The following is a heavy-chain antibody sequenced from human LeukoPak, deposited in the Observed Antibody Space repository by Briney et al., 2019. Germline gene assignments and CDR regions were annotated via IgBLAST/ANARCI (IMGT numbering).Heavy chain of an antibody. Sequence: SETLSLTCTVSGGSISSGGYYWSWIRQHPGKVLEWIGYIYYSGSTYYNPSLKSRVTISVDTSKNQFSLKLSSVTAADTAVYYCARVQGMVYANFDYWGQGTLVTVSS. CDR3: ARVQGMVYANFDY. CDR1: GGSISSGGYY. V-gene: IGHV4-31*03. D-gene: IGHD2-8*01. J-gene: IGHJ4*02. CDR2: IYYSGST.